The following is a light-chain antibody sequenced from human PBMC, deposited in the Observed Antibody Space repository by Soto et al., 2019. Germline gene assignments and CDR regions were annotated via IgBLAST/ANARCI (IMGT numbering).Light chain of an antibody. V-gene: IGLV2-14*01. J-gene: IGLJ1*01. CDR1: SSDVGGYNY. CDR3: SSYTSSSIPDV. Sequence: QSALTQPASVSGSPGQSITISCTETSSDVGGYNYVSWYQQHPGKAPKLMIYEVSNRPSGVSNRFSGSKSGNTASLTISGLQAEDEADYYCSSYTSSSIPDVFGTGTKLTVL. CDR2: EVS.